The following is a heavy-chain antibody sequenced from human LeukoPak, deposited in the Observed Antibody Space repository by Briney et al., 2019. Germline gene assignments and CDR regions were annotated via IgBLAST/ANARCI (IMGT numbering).Heavy chain of an antibody. CDR2: ISSSSSTI. V-gene: IGHV3-48*01. CDR1: GFTFSSYG. CDR3: ARENDY. Sequence: GGSLRLSCAASGFTFSSYGMSWVRQAPGKGLEWVSYISSSSSTIYYADSVKGRFTTSRDNAKNSLYLQMNSLRAEDTAVYYCARENDYWGQGTLVTVSS. J-gene: IGHJ4*02.